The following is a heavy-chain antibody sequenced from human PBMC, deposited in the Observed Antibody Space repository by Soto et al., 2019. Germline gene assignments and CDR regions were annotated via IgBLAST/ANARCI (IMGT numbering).Heavy chain of an antibody. J-gene: IGHJ4*02. CDR1: GYSFSSYW. D-gene: IGHD3-16*01. Sequence: EVQLVQSGAEVKKPGESLKISCKGSGYSFSSYWIGWVRQMPGKGLEWMGIIYPGDSDTIYSPSFQGQVTISADKSISTDYVQWSSLKASDTAMYYCARLCKGLGKLYLGACLWGQGTLVTVSS. CDR2: IYPGDSDT. CDR3: ARLCKGLGKLYLGACL. V-gene: IGHV5-51*01.